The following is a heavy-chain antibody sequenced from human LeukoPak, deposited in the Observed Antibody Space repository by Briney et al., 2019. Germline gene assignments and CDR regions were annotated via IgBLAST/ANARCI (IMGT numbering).Heavy chain of an antibody. D-gene: IGHD4-11*01. CDR2: INPNSGGT. CDR3: ARDLYRDSLPVSWFDP. Sequence: ASVKVSCKASGYTFTGYYMHWVRQAPGQGLEWMGRINPNSGGTNYAQKFQGRVTMTRDTSISTAYMELSRLISDDTAVYYCARDLYRDSLPVSWFDPWGQGTLVTVSS. CDR1: GYTFTGYY. J-gene: IGHJ5*02. V-gene: IGHV1-2*06.